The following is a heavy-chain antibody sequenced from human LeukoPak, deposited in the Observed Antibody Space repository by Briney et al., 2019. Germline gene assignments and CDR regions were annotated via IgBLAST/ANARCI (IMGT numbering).Heavy chain of an antibody. D-gene: IGHD1-26*01. CDR1: GFTFSSYW. CDR2: IKQDGSEE. V-gene: IGHV3-7*01. CDR3: ARGGTNLYGGSYPYDY. J-gene: IGHJ4*02. Sequence: GGSLRLSCAASGFTFSSYWMTWVRQAPGKGLEWVANIKQDGSEEYYIDSVKGRFTSSRDNAKNTLYLEMNSLRAEDTAVYYSARGGTNLYGGSYPYDYWGQGTLVTVSS.